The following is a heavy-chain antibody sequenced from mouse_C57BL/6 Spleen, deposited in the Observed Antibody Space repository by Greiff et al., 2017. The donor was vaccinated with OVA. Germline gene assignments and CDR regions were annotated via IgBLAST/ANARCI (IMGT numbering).Heavy chain of an antibody. Sequence: QVQLQQSGAELVRPGASVTLSCKASGYTFTDYEMHWVKQTPVHGLEWIGAIDPETGGTAYNQKFKGKAILTADKSSSTAYMELRSLTSEDSAVYYCTRKVYDGSPYWYFDVWGTGTTVTVSS. V-gene: IGHV1-15*01. CDR1: GYTFTDYE. J-gene: IGHJ1*03. CDR3: TRKVYDGSPYWYFDV. CDR2: IDPETGGT. D-gene: IGHD2-3*01.